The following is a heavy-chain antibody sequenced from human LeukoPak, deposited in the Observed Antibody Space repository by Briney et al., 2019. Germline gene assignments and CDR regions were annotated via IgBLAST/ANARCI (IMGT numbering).Heavy chain of an antibody. V-gene: IGHV3-7*03. D-gene: IGHD6-6*01. CDR3: ARSSYSSSSSV. J-gene: IGHJ3*01. Sequence: GGSLRLSCAVSGFTFSGFWMSWSRQAPGKGLERVASINSDGSEGYYADVVKGRFTISRDNAKNSLYLQINSLRAEDTAVYYCARSSYSSSSSVWGQGTMVTVSS. CDR2: INSDGSEG. CDR1: GFTFSGFW.